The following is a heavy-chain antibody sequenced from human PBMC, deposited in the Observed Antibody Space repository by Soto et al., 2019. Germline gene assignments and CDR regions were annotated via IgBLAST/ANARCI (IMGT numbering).Heavy chain of an antibody. CDR1: GYTFTGYY. V-gene: IGHV1-2*02. Sequence: QVQLVQSGAEVKKPGASVKVSCKASGYTFTGYYMHWVRQAPGQGLEWMGWINPTSGGTNYAQKFQGRVTMTRDTSISTAYMELSRLRSDDTAVYYCARNHLYGDYGDYWGQGTLVTVSS. J-gene: IGHJ4*02. CDR2: INPTSGGT. CDR3: ARNHLYGDYGDY. D-gene: IGHD4-17*01.